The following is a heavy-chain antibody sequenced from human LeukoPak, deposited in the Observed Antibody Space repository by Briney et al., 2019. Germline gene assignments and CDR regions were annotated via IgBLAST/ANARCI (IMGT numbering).Heavy chain of an antibody. V-gene: IGHV4-34*01. CDR3: AGTTVTTRGDDY. Sequence: PSETLSLTCAVYGGSFSGYYWSWIRQPPGKGLEWIGEINHSGSTNYNPSLKSRVTISVDTSKNQFSLKLSSVTAADTAVYYCAGTTVTTRGDDYWGQGTLVTVSS. CDR2: INHSGST. CDR1: GGSFSGYY. J-gene: IGHJ4*02. D-gene: IGHD4-17*01.